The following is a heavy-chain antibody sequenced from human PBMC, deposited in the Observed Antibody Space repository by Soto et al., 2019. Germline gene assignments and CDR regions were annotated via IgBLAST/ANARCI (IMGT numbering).Heavy chain of an antibody. J-gene: IGHJ4*02. D-gene: IGHD3-10*01. V-gene: IGHV1-18*01. Sequence: ASLKVSCKASGYTFTSYGISWVRQAPGQGLEWMGWISAYNGNTNYAQKLQGRVTMTTDTSTSTAYMELRSLRSDDTAVYYCARDPPYYYGSGSPLLVDYWGQGTLVTVSS. CDR3: ARDPPYYYGSGSPLLVDY. CDR1: GYTFTSYG. CDR2: ISAYNGNT.